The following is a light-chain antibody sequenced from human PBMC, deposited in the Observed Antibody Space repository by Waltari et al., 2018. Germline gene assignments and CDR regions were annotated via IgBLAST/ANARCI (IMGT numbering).Light chain of an antibody. CDR3: QVWDSSDDII. CDR2: EDS. J-gene: IGLJ2*01. CDR1: NIGDKS. Sequence: SYVLTQPHSVSVAPGETARITCGGNNIGDKSVHWYQQRPGQAPVLVVYEDSNRPSGIPERFSGSNSGNTAALTISRVEAGDEADYYCQVWDSSDDIIFGGGTKLSVL. V-gene: IGLV3-21*02.